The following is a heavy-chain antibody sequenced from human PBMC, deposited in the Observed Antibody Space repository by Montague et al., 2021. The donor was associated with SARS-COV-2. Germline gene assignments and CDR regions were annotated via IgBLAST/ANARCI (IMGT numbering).Heavy chain of an antibody. CDR2: VYFSGTA. V-gene: IGHV4-59*08. CDR1: GFTFSSYW. Sequence: LRLSCAASGFTFSSYWMSWVRQTPGKELEWIAYVYFSGTASYNPSLKSRVTISVDTSRNQFSLQLTSVTAADTAVYYCARRPSSGWSFDYWGQGTQVSVSS. J-gene: IGHJ4*02. CDR3: ARRPSSGWSFDY. D-gene: IGHD6-19*01.